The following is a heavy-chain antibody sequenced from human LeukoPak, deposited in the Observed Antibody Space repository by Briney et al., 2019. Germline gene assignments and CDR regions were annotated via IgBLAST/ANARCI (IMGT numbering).Heavy chain of an antibody. Sequence: PGGSLRLSCAASGFTFSNYGMHWVRQAPGKGLEWLTFISYDGSEYYADSVKGRFTISRDDSQNTLYLQMNSLRGEDTAVFYCAKESRTGYPPYYYGLDVWGKGTTVAVSS. V-gene: IGHV3-30*18. D-gene: IGHD3-9*01. CDR2: ISYDGSE. CDR3: AKESRTGYPPYYYGLDV. J-gene: IGHJ6*04. CDR1: GFTFSNYG.